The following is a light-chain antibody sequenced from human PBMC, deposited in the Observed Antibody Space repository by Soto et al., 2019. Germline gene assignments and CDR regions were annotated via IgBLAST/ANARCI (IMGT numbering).Light chain of an antibody. J-gene: IGKJ1*01. CDR2: GAS. Sequence: EIVLTQSPATLSLSPVQRAPLSCRSSQGFSGYLAWYQQKPGRAPRLLIYGASSRATGIPSRFSGSGSGTDFTLTITRLEPEDFAVYYCQQYVSPLGWSFGQGTRWIS. V-gene: IGKV3-20*01. CDR3: QQYVSPLGWS. CDR1: QGFSGY.